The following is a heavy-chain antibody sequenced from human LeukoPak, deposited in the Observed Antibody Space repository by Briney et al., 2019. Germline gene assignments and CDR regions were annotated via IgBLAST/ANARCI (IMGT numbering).Heavy chain of an antibody. CDR1: GGTFSSYT. CDR3: VTSSDLVAATWIDYYGMDV. V-gene: IGHV1-69*01. Sequence: ASVKVSFTASGGTFSSYTISWVRQAPGQGLEWMGGIIPIFGTANYAQKFQGRVTITADESTSTAYMELSSLRSEDTAVYYCVTSSDLVAATWIDYYGMDVWGQGTTVTVSS. J-gene: IGHJ6*02. CDR2: IIPIFGTA. D-gene: IGHD2-15*01.